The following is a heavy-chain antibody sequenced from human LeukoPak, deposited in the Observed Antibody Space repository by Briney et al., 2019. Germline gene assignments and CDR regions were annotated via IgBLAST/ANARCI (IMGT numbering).Heavy chain of an antibody. J-gene: IGHJ4*02. V-gene: IGHV3-33*01. CDR1: GFTFSSYG. D-gene: IGHD3-3*01. CDR2: IWYDGSNK. CDR3: ARVNDFWSGGRGYFDY. Sequence: GRSLRLSCAASGFTFSSYGMHWVRQAPGKGLEWVAVIWYDGSNKYYADSVKGRFTISRDNAENSLYLQMNSLRAEDTAVYYCARVNDFWSGGRGYFDYWGQGTLVTVSS.